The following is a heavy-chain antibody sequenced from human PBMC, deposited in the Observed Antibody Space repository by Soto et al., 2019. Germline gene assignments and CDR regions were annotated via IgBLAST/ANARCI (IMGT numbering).Heavy chain of an antibody. Sequence: ASETLSLTCTVSGGSISSDNYYWSWIRQAPGKGLEWIGYIYYSGSAYYNPSLKSRVIISIDTSKNQFSLKLSSVTAADTAVYYCASTSYFDNSASAYWGQGTLVTVSS. V-gene: IGHV4-30-4*01. CDR1: GGSISSDNYY. CDR2: IYYSGSA. D-gene: IGHD3-22*01. CDR3: ASTSYFDNSASAY. J-gene: IGHJ4*02.